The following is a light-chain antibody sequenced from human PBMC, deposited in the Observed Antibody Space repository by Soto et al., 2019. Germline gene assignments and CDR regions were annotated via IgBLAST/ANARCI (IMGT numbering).Light chain of an antibody. CDR1: RSVSGSY. J-gene: IGKJ1*01. Sequence: EIVLTQSPGTLSLSPGERVTLSCSASRSVSGSYLAWYQQKPGQAPRVLIYSASLRATGIPDRFSGSGFGTDFSLTISRLEPEDFAVYYCQQYGSSPWTCGQGTKGDIK. V-gene: IGKV3-20*01. CDR2: SAS. CDR3: QQYGSSPWT.